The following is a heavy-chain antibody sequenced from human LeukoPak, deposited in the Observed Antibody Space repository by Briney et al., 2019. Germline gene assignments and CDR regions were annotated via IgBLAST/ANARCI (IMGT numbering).Heavy chain of an antibody. Sequence: GGSLRLSCAASGFTFSSYAMHWVRQAPGKGLEWVAVISYDGSNKYYADSVKGRFTISGDNSKNTLYLQMNSLRAEDTAVYYCASWNHDYGAAFDIWGQGTMVTVSS. CDR1: GFTFSSYA. D-gene: IGHD4-17*01. CDR3: ASWNHDYGAAFDI. V-gene: IGHV3-30-3*01. J-gene: IGHJ3*02. CDR2: ISYDGSNK.